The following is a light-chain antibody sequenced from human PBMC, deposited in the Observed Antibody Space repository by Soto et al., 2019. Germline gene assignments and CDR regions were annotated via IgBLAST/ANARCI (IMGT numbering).Light chain of an antibody. CDR1: QDISNY. Sequence: DIQMTQSPSSLSASVGDRVTITCRTSQDISNYLAWYQQKPGKVPKLLIYAASTLQSGVPSRFSGGGSGTDFSLTISSLQPEDVATYYCQKYNCAPHTFGGGTKVEIQ. CDR3: QKYNCAPHT. V-gene: IGKV1-27*01. CDR2: AAS. J-gene: IGKJ4*01.